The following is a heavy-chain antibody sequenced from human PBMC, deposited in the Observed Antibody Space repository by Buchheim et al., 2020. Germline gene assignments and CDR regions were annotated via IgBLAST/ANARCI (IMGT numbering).Heavy chain of an antibody. D-gene: IGHD2-21*01. CDR3: AKDGEDAYDYSRGYFDY. J-gene: IGHJ4*02. Sequence: EVQMLESGGGLVHPGGSLRLSCAASGFTFSNFAMGWVRQAPGKGLEWVSSISGTGRSTYYTDSVKGRFTISRDHSKNIVYLQMNTLGAEDTALYYCAKDGEDAYDYSRGYFDYWGQGTL. CDR2: ISGTGRST. CDR1: GFTFSNFA. V-gene: IGHV3-23*01.